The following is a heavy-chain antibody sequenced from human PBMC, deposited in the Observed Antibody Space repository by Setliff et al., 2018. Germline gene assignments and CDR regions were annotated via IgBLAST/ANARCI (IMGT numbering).Heavy chain of an antibody. CDR3: AKRDYYDSSGYLLPYMNV. CDR2: ISGSGGST. J-gene: IGHJ6*03. Sequence: GGSLRLSCAASGFTFSSYAMSWVRQAPGKGLEWVSAISGSGGSTYYADSVKGRFTISRDNSKNTLYLQMNSLRAEDTAVYYCAKRDYYDSSGYLLPYMNVWGKGTTVTVSS. D-gene: IGHD3-22*01. CDR1: GFTFSSYA. V-gene: IGHV3-23*01.